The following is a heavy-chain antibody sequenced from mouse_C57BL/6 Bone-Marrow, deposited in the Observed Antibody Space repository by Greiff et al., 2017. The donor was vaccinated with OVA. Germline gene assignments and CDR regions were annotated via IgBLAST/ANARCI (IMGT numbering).Heavy chain of an antibody. V-gene: IGHV1-61*01. CDR2: IYPSDSET. CDR1: GYTFTSYW. Sequence: QVQLQQPGAELVRPGSSVKLSCKASGYTFTSYWMDWVKQRPGQGLEWIGNIYPSDSETHYNQKFKDKATLTVDKSSSTAYMQLSSLTSEDSAVYYCARDWDSMYYWGQGTSVTVSS. D-gene: IGHD4-1*01. CDR3: ARDWDSMYY. J-gene: IGHJ4*01.